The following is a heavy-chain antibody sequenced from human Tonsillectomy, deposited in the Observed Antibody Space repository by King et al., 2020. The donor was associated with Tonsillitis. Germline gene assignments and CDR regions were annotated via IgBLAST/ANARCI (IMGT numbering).Heavy chain of an antibody. V-gene: IGHV3-30*18. CDR2: ISYDGGNK. CDR3: AKDRFDGDYVIYYFDY. CDR1: GFTFSSYG. Sequence: VQLVESGGGVVQPGRSLRLSCAASGFTFSSYGMHWVRQAPGKGLEWVAVISYDGGNKYYADSVKGRFTISRDSSKNTLYLQMNSLRAEDTAVYYCAKDRFDGDYVIYYFDYWGQGTLVTVSS. J-gene: IGHJ4*02. D-gene: IGHD4-17*01.